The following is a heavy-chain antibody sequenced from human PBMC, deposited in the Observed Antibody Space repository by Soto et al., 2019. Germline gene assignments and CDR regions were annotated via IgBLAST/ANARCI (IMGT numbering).Heavy chain of an antibody. CDR2: INSDGSSI. Sequence: EVQLVESGGGLVQPGGSLRLSCAASGFTFNNYWMHWVRQAPGKGLVWVSRINSDGSSISNADPVKGRFTISRDQAKNTVYLQMKNLRVDDTGVYSCARDSVGSNWPTPFDYWGQGILVTVS. J-gene: IGHJ4*02. D-gene: IGHD6-13*01. V-gene: IGHV3-74*01. CDR1: GFTFNNYW. CDR3: ARDSVGSNWPTPFDY.